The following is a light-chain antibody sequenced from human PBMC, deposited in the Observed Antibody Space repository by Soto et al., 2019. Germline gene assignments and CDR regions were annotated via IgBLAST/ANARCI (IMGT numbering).Light chain of an antibody. J-gene: IGLJ1*01. V-gene: IGLV2-14*01. CDR3: SSYTTTTTPQIV. CDR1: SSDVGGYNY. CDR2: DVS. Sequence: QSVLTQPASVSGSPGQSITISCTGTSSDVGGYNYVSWYQQHPGKAPKFMIYDVSDRPSGVSNRFSGSKSGNTASLTISGPQAEDEADYYCSSYTTTTTPQIVFGTGTKVT.